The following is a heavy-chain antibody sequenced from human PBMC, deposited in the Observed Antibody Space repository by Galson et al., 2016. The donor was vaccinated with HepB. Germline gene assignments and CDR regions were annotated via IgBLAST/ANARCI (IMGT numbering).Heavy chain of an antibody. J-gene: IGHJ3*02. Sequence: SLRLSCAASGFTFSSYAMTWVRQAPGKGLEWVSLSSDSGSTTYYADSVKDRSTISRDNPKNTLYLQMNSLRDEDTAVYYCARDRLWAPNAFDIWGQGTMVTVSS. CDR1: GFTFSSYA. V-gene: IGHV3-23*01. D-gene: IGHD1-26*01. CDR3: ARDRLWAPNAFDI. CDR2: SSDSGSTT.